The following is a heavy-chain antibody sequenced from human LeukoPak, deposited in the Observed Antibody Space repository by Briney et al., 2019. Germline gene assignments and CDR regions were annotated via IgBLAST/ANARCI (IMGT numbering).Heavy chain of an antibody. CDR1: GGSFSGYY. J-gene: IGHJ4*02. Sequence: SETLSLTCAVYGGSFSGYYWSWIRQPPGKGLEWIGEINHSGSTNYNPSLKSRVTISVDTSKNQFSLKLSSVTAADTAVYYCARGLKARGYRTIAAAGPYDYWGQGTLVTVSS. D-gene: IGHD6-13*01. V-gene: IGHV4-34*01. CDR2: INHSGST. CDR3: ARGLKARGYRTIAAAGPYDY.